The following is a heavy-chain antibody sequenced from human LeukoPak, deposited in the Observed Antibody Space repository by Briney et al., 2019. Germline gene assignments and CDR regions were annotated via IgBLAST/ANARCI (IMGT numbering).Heavy chain of an antibody. CDR2: IYYSGST. V-gene: IGHV4-39*01. D-gene: IGHD6-19*01. Sequence: PSETLSLTCTVSGGSISSSSYYWGWIRQPPGKGLEWIGSIYYSGSTYYNPSLKSRVTISVDTSKNQFSLKLSSVTAADTAVYYCARLVWSSGRAPSKYYFDYWGQGTLVTVSS. CDR1: GGSISSSSYY. J-gene: IGHJ4*02. CDR3: ARLVWSSGRAPSKYYFDY.